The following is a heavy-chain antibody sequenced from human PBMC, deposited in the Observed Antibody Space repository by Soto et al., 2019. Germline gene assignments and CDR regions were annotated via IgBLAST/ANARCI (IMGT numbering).Heavy chain of an antibody. CDR3: ATAEVDY. J-gene: IGHJ4*02. CDR1: GFTFANSW. V-gene: IGHV3-74*01. Sequence: SLRLSCAASGFTFANSWMHWIRQAPGKGPEWVSRVNGDGHTKQNADSVKGRFTVSRDNAKNTLYLKKNSLRAEDTAVYYCATAEVDYWGPGTLVTVSS. CDR2: VNGDGHTK.